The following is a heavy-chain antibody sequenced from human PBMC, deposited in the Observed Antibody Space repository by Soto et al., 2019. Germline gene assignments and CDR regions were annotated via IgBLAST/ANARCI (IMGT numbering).Heavy chain of an antibody. V-gene: IGHV3-30-3*01. CDR2: ISYDGSNK. Sequence: QVQLVESGGGVVQPGRSLRLSCAASGFTFSSYAMHWVRQAPGKGLEWVAVISYDGSNKYYADSVKGRFTISRDNSKKVQYLQMNSLRAEDTAVYYCARAKYGDYRTNRFDYWGQGTLVTVSS. CDR1: GFTFSSYA. D-gene: IGHD4-17*01. CDR3: ARAKYGDYRTNRFDY. J-gene: IGHJ4*02.